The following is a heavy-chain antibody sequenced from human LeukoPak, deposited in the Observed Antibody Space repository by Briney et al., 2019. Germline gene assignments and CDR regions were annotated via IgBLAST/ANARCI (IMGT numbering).Heavy chain of an antibody. Sequence: SETLSLTCTVSGGSISSYYWSWIRQPPGKGLEWIGEINHSGSTNYNPSLKSRVTISVDTSKNQFSLKLSSVTAADTAVYYCARALSYSYDRSGYSSGDWGKEPLVPVSS. J-gene: IGHJ4*02. V-gene: IGHV4-34*01. CDR2: INHSGST. CDR1: GGSISSYY. CDR3: ARALSYSYDRSGYSSGD. D-gene: IGHD3-22*01.